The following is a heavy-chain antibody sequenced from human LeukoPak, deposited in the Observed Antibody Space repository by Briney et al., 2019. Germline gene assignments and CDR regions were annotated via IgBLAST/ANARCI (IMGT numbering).Heavy chain of an antibody. D-gene: IGHD5-18*01. CDR1: GFTFSSYG. V-gene: IGHV3-30*02. J-gene: IGHJ6*03. CDR2: IRYDGSNK. Sequence: PGGSLRLSCAASGFTFSSYGMHWVRQAPGKGLEWVAFIRYDGSNKYYADSVKGRFTTSRDNSKNTLYLQMNSLRAEDTAVYYCAKGGDSYGDYYYYYYMDVWGKGTTVTVSS. CDR3: AKGGDSYGDYYYYYYMDV.